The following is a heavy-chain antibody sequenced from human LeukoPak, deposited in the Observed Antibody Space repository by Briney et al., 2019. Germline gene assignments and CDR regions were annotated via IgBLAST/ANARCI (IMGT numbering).Heavy chain of an antibody. J-gene: IGHJ4*02. CDR3: ARQAPLGYCSSTSCYGRYFDY. Sequence: PSETLSLTCAVSGGSISSGGYSWSWIRQPPGKGLEWIGSIYYSGSTYYNPSLKSRVTISVDTSKNQFSLKLSSVTAADTAVYYCARQAPLGYCSSTSCYGRYFDYWGQGTLVTVSS. CDR1: GGSISSGGYS. CDR2: IYYSGST. D-gene: IGHD2-2*01. V-gene: IGHV4-30-2*03.